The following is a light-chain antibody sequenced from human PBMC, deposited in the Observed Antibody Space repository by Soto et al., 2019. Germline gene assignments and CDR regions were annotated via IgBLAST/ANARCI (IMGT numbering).Light chain of an antibody. Sequence: ERVITQSPATLSVSPGDRATLSCRASQSVSSNLAWYQQTPGQTPKLLIYVASTRATGIPARFSGSVSGTEFTLTISSLQSEDFAVYCCQQYNVWPLTFGGGTKVEFK. CDR1: QSVSSN. V-gene: IGKV3-15*01. J-gene: IGKJ4*01. CDR2: VAS. CDR3: QQYNVWPLT.